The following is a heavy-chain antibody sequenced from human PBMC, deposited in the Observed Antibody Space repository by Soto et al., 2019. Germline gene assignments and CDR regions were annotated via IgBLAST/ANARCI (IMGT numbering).Heavy chain of an antibody. V-gene: IGHV4-30-4*01. CDR2: SYYSGNT. Sequence: PSETLFLTCTVSGGSTTSDKYWSWIRQPPGNALDWIGHSYYSGNTEYRPALKSRLAISIDTSKNQFSLKLSSVTAADTAVYFCAREGGESSDGLYYFDSWGQGSLVTVPQ. CDR3: AREGGESSDGLYYFDS. CDR1: GGSTTSDKY. J-gene: IGHJ4*02. D-gene: IGHD3-16*01.